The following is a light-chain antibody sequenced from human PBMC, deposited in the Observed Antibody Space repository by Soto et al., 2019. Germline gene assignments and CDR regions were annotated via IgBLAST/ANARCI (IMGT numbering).Light chain of an antibody. Sequence: QSVLTQPPSVSAAPGQKVTISSSGSSSNIGNNYVSWYQHLPGAAPKLLIYDNDKRSSGIPDRFSGSKSGTSATLDITGLQTGDEADYYCGTWDSTLSGVFGTGTKVTVL. CDR2: DND. CDR3: GTWDSTLSGV. J-gene: IGLJ1*01. CDR1: SSNIGNNY. V-gene: IGLV1-51*01.